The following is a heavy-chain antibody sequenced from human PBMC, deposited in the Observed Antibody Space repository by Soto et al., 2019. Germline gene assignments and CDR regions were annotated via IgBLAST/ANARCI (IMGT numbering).Heavy chain of an antibody. J-gene: IGHJ5*02. CDR3: AKLTTS. Sequence: VQLLESGGGLVQPGGSLRLSCVASGFTFSSSAMSWVRQAPGKGLEWVSSIIISGGSTYYADSVKGRFTISRDNSKNTLYLQMNSLRVEDTAVYYCAKLTTSWGQGTLVTVSS. CDR1: GFTFSSSA. V-gene: IGHV3-23*01. CDR2: IIISGGST.